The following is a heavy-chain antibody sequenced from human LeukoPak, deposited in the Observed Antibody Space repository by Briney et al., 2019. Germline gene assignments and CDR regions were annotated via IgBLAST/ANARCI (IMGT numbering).Heavy chain of an antibody. CDR3: TGSSGYYYGWYFDL. V-gene: IGHV4-4*02. J-gene: IGHJ2*01. D-gene: IGHD3-22*01. Sequence: SETLSLTCAVSGGSISSSNWWSWVRQPPGKGLEWIGEIYHSGSTNYNPSLKSRVTISVDKSKNQFSLKLSSVTAADTAVYYCTGSSGYYYGWYFDLWGRGTLVTVSS. CDR2: IYHSGST. CDR1: GGSISSSNW.